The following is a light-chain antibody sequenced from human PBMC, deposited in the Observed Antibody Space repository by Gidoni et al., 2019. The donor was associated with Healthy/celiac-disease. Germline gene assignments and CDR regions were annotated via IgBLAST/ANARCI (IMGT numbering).Light chain of an antibody. CDR3: SSYTSSSTLYV. CDR1: SSDVGGYNY. CDR2: DVR. V-gene: IGLV2-14*03. Sequence: QSALTQPASVSGSPGQSITISCTGTSSDVGGYNYVPWYQQHPGKAPKLMIYDVRNRPSGVSNRFSGSKSGNTASLTISGLQAEDEADYYCSSYTSSSTLYVFGTGTKVTVL. J-gene: IGLJ1*01.